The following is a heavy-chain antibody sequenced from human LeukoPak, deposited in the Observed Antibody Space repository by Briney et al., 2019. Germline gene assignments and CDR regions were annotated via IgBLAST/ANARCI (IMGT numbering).Heavy chain of an antibody. V-gene: IGHV3-33*01. CDR2: IWYDGSNK. D-gene: IGHD2-21*02. Sequence: GRSLRLSCAASGFTFSSYGMHWVRQAPGKGLEWAAIIWYDGSNKYYADSVKGRFTIPRDNSKNTLYLQMNSLRAEDTAVYYCARGVVVTPRDYFDYWGQGTLVTVSS. CDR3: ARGVVVTPRDYFDY. J-gene: IGHJ4*02. CDR1: GFTFSSYG.